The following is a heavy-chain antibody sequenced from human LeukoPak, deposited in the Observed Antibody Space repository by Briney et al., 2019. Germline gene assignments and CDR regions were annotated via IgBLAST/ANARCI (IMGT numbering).Heavy chain of an antibody. J-gene: IGHJ4*02. CDR3: ARSMVRAVTQVAADY. CDR1: GYTYSDYG. CDR2: ISTYNGNT. D-gene: IGHD3-10*01. V-gene: IGHV1-18*01. Sequence: GASVKVSCKASGYTYSDYGISWVRQAPGQGLEWMGWISTYNGNTIYAEKQQGRVAMTTDTSTSTAYTELRSLRSDEPAVHYCARSMVRAVTQVAADYWGKGTLVTVSS.